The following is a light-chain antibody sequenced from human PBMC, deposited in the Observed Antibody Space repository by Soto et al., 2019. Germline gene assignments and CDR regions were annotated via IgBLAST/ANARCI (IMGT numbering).Light chain of an antibody. CDR3: QQYNSYSLT. CDR1: QIISSR. CDR2: DAY. V-gene: IGKV1-5*01. J-gene: IGKJ4*01. Sequence: DIQMTQSPSILSASVGDRVTITCRASQIISSRLAWYQQKPGKAPKLLIYDAYNLESGVPSRFSGSGSGTEFTLTISSLQPDDFATSYCQQYNSYSLTFGGVTKVEIK.